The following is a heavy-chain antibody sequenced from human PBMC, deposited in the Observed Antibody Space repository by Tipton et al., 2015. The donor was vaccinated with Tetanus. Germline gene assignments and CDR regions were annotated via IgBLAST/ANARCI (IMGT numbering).Heavy chain of an antibody. Sequence: TLSLTCAVYGGAFSGHYWTWIRPAPGEGVEWIGEIHPRGSTNYNPSLRGRVPMSVDLTRKHVFLRMTSVTAADTAVYYCARSIAAASVWPFDYWGQGTQVTVSS. CDR2: IHPRGST. J-gene: IGHJ4*02. CDR3: ARSIAAASVWPFDY. V-gene: IGHV4-34*01. CDR1: GGAFSGHY. D-gene: IGHD2-2*01.